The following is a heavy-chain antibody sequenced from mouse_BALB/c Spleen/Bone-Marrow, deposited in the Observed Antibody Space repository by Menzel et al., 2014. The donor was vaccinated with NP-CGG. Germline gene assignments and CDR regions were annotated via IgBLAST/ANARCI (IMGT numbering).Heavy chain of an antibody. CDR1: NYTFTTYY. CDR3: ARSRYGSYYGY. Sequence: QVHVKQSGPELVKPGASVRISCKASNYTFTTYYIYWVKQRPGQGLEWIGWIYPGNVNTKYNEKFKAKATPTADKSSSTAYMQLSSLTSEDSAVYFCARSRYGSYYGYWGQGTPLTVSS. D-gene: IGHD1-1*01. J-gene: IGHJ2*01. V-gene: IGHV1S56*01. CDR2: IYPGNVNT.